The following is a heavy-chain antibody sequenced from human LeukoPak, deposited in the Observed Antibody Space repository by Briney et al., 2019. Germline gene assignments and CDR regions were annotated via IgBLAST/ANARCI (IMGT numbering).Heavy chain of an antibody. Sequence: GRSLRLSCAASGFIFSSHGLHWVRQAPGKGLEWVAIIWYDGSQKYYADSVRGRFTISRDNSNNTLYLQMNSLRAEDTAVYYCARDYFESSGYYQDYWGQGTLVTVSS. CDR2: IWYDGSQK. CDR3: ARDYFESSGYYQDY. V-gene: IGHV3-33*01. D-gene: IGHD3-22*01. J-gene: IGHJ4*02. CDR1: GFIFSSHG.